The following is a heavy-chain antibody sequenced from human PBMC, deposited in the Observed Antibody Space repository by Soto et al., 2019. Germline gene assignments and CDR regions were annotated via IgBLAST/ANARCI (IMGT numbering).Heavy chain of an antibody. D-gene: IGHD2-2*01. V-gene: IGHV1-8*01. J-gene: IGHJ6*03. CDR3: ARVPGNEGGYQLPRHSNYYYYYMDV. CDR2: MNPNSGNT. Sequence: ASVKVSCKASGYTFTSYDINWVRQATGQGLEWMGWMNPNSGNTGYAQKFQGRVTMTRNTSISTAYMELSSLRSEDTAGYYCARVPGNEGGYQLPRHSNYYYYYMDVWGKGTTVTVSS. CDR1: GYTFTSYD.